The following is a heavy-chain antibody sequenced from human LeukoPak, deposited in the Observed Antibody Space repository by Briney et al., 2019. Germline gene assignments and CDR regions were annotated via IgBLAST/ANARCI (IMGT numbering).Heavy chain of an antibody. CDR2: ISYDGSNK. J-gene: IGHJ4*02. CDR3: AKEDHYDSSGSLDY. V-gene: IGHV3-30*18. D-gene: IGHD3-22*01. CDR1: GFTFSSYG. Sequence: PARSLKHSRAASGFTFSSYGMHWVRQAPGKGLEWVAVISYDGSNKYYADSVKGRFTISRDNSKNTLYLQMNSLRAEDTAVYYCAKEDHYDSSGSLDYWGQGTLVTVSS.